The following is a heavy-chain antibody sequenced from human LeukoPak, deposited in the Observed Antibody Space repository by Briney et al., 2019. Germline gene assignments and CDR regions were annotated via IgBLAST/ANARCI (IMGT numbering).Heavy chain of an antibody. J-gene: IGHJ4*02. D-gene: IGHD4-23*01. CDR2: IKSKTDGGTT. CDR3: TTDHTVAGLDY. CDR1: GFDFSTYS. Sequence: GGSLRLSCAASGFDFSTYSIDWVRQAPGKGLEWVGRIKSKTDGGTTDYAAPVKGRFTISRDDSKNTLYLQMNSLKTEDTAVYYCTTDHTVAGLDYWGQGTLVTVSS. V-gene: IGHV3-15*01.